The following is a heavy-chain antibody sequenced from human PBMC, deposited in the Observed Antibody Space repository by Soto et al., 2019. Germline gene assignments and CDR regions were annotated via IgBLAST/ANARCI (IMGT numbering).Heavy chain of an antibody. D-gene: IGHD3-3*01. CDR2: INPNSGGT. CDR1: GYTFTGYY. Sequence: ASVKVSCKASGYTFTGYYMHWVRQAPGQGLEWMGWINPNSGGTNYAQKFQGWVTMTRDTSISTAYMELSRLRSDDTAVYYCARGVDEAYYYYGMDVWGQGTTVTVSS. V-gene: IGHV1-2*04. CDR3: ARGVDEAYYYYGMDV. J-gene: IGHJ6*02.